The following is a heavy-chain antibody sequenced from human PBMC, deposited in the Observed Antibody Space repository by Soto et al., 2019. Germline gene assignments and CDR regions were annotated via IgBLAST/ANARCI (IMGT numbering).Heavy chain of an antibody. V-gene: IGHV4-34*01. CDR1: GGSLSGYY. D-gene: IGHD2-8*01. Sequence: SETLSLTCAVSGGSLSGYYWSWIRQPPGKRLEWIGEINHIGSTNYNPSLKSRVTILVDTSKNQFSLKLSSVTAADTAVYYCAREDCTNGVCYKDPNAYPPDYYYYGMDVWGQGTTVTVSS. J-gene: IGHJ6*02. CDR2: INHIGST. CDR3: AREDCTNGVCYKDPNAYPPDYYYYGMDV.